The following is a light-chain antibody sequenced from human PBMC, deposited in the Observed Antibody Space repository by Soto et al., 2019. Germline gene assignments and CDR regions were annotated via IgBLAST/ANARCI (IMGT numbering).Light chain of an antibody. Sequence: DIQMTQSPFTLSASVGDRVTITCRASQSISSWLAWYQQKPGKAPKLLIYKASSLESGGPSRFSGSGSGTEFTLTISSLQPDDFASYYCQQYNSYSRNTFGQGTKLEIK. CDR1: QSISSW. V-gene: IGKV1-5*03. CDR2: KAS. J-gene: IGKJ2*01. CDR3: QQYNSYSRNT.